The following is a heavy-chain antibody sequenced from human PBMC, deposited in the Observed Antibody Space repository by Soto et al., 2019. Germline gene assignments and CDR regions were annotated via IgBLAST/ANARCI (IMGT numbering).Heavy chain of an antibody. CDR1: GYPFTSYY. J-gene: IGHJ4*02. CDR3: AKSSRADNFDY. CDR2: INPSGGRK. D-gene: IGHD3-9*01. Sequence: SVKVACNASGYPFTSYYMPWVRQAPGQGLEWMGIINPSGGRKSYEQKFQGRVTMTRATSTSTVYMELSSMRSGATDVYDCAKSSRADNFDYWGQGTLVSRLL. V-gene: IGHV1-46*01.